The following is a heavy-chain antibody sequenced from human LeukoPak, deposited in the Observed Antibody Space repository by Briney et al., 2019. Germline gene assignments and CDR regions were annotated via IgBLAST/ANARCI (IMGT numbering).Heavy chain of an antibody. CDR3: ARRGMVRRYYFDY. Sequence: TSETLSLTCAVYGGSFSGYYWSWIRQPPGKGLEWIGEINRSGSTNYNPSLKSRVTISVDTSKNQFSLKLSSVTAADTAVYYCARRGMVRRYYFDYWGQGTLVTVSS. CDR1: GGSFSGYY. J-gene: IGHJ4*02. D-gene: IGHD3-10*01. V-gene: IGHV4-34*01. CDR2: INRSGST.